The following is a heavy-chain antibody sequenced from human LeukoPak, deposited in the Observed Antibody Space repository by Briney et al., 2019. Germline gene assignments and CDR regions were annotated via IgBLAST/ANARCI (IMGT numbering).Heavy chain of an antibody. D-gene: IGHD5-18*01. J-gene: IGHJ4*02. CDR3: VKGFDTAMAYFDY. V-gene: IGHV3-64D*09. Sequence: GGSLRLSCSASGFTFSSYAMHWVRQAPGKGLEYVSSISSNGGRTYYADSVKGRFTISRGNSKNTLYLQMSSLRAEDTAVYYCVKGFDTAMAYFDYWGQGTLVTVSS. CDR2: ISSNGGRT. CDR1: GFTFSSYA.